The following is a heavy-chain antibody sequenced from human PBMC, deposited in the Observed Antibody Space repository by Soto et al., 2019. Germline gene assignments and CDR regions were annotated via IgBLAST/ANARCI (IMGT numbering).Heavy chain of an antibody. Sequence: ASVKVSCKASGYTFTGYDINWVRQATGQGLEWMGWMNPNSGNTSYAQKFQGRVTMTRDTSISTAYMELSRLRSDDTAVYYCARELSGSRFDPWGQGTLVTVSS. CDR1: GYTFTGYD. CDR2: MNPNSGNT. J-gene: IGHJ5*02. D-gene: IGHD7-27*01. V-gene: IGHV1-8*01. CDR3: ARELSGSRFDP.